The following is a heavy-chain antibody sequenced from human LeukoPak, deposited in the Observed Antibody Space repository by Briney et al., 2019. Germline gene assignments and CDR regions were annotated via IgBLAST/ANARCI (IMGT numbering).Heavy chain of an antibody. CDR3: AKEGSSGWVPNY. CDR2: INPNNGDT. CDR1: GYTFTGYY. J-gene: IGHJ4*02. D-gene: IGHD6-19*01. V-gene: IGHV1-2*02. Sequence: GASVKVSCKASGYTFTGYYIHWVRQAPGQGLEWMGWINPNNGDTSFAQKFQGRVTMTRDTSISTVYMELSRLRSDDTAVYYCAKEGSSGWVPNYWGREPWSPSPQ.